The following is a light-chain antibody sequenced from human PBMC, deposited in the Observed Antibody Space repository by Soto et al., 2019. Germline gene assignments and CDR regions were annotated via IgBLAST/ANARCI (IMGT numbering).Light chain of an antibody. CDR3: SLYTTSSTFI. Sequence: QSALTQPPSVSGSPGQSVTISCTGTSSDVGSYNGVSWYQQPPGTAPKLMIYEVSNRPSGVPDRFSGSKSGNTASLTISGLQAEDEADYYCSLYTTSSTFIFGGGTKLTVL. J-gene: IGLJ2*01. CDR1: SSDVGSYNG. V-gene: IGLV2-18*01. CDR2: EVS.